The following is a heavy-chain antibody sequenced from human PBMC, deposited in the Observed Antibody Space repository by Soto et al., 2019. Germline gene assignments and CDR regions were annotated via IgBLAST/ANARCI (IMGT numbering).Heavy chain of an antibody. D-gene: IGHD5-12*01. J-gene: IGHJ4*02. Sequence: QVQLVQSGAEVKKPGASVKVSCKVSGYNLNDLSIHWVRQAPGKGLEWMGGSDPADGETIYGQKFLGRVTMTEATSPDTAYMELSSLTSEDTAVYCWATVMVSTIPLDYWGQGTLVTVSS. V-gene: IGHV1-24*01. CDR3: ATVMVSTIPLDY. CDR2: SDPADGET. CDR1: GYNLNDLS.